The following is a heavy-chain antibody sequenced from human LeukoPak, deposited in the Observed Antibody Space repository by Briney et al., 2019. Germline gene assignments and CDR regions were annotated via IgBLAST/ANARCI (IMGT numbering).Heavy chain of an antibody. CDR1: GFTFSSYW. CDR2: IKQDGSER. J-gene: IGHJ3*02. Sequence: AGGSLRLSCAASGFTFSSYWMSWVRQAPGKGLEWVANIKQDGSERYYVDSVKGRFTTSRDNAKNSLYLQMNSLRAEDTAVYYCARDSSGFAYAFDIWGQGTMVTVSS. V-gene: IGHV3-7*01. D-gene: IGHD3-22*01. CDR3: ARDSSGFAYAFDI.